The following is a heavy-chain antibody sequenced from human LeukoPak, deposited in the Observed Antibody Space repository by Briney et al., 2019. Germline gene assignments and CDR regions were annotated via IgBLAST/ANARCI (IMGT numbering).Heavy chain of an antibody. V-gene: IGHV3-23*01. J-gene: IGHJ4*02. CDR2: ITSSGDGT. CDR1: GFTFSIYA. CDR3: AKDRPNYYGSNGHYYRRDGDY. Sequence: QPGGCLRLSCAASGFTFSIYAMSWVRQAPGKGLQWVSSITSSGDGTYYADSVKGRFTISRDNSENMLYLQMNSLRVEDTAVYFCAKDRPNYYGSNGHYYRRDGDYWGQGTLVTVSS. D-gene: IGHD3-22*01.